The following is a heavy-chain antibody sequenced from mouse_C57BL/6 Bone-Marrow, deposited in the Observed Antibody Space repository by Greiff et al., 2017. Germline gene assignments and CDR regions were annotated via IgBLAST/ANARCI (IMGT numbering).Heavy chain of an antibody. CDR1: GYTFTSYW. J-gene: IGHJ4*01. CDR2: INPRSGYT. Sequence: VQLQQSGAELAKPGASVKLSCKASGYTFTSYWMHWVQQRPGQGLEWIGYINPRSGYTTYNQKFKDKTTLTADKSSSAAYMQLSILTYEDAAVYYSARGVPHAMDYWGQGTSVTVSS. V-gene: IGHV1-7*01. CDR3: ARGVPHAMDY.